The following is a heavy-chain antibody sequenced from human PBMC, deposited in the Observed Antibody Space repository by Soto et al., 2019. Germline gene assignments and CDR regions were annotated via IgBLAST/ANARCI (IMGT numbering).Heavy chain of an antibody. CDR2: IYYSGST. CDR3: ARLPAVANWFDP. CDR1: GDSISSYY. J-gene: IGHJ5*02. V-gene: IGHV4-59*01. D-gene: IGHD2-15*01. Sequence: SETLSLTCTVSGDSISSYYWSWIRQPPGKGLEWIGYIYYSGSTNYNPALKSRVTISVDTSKNQFSLKLSSVTAADTAVYYFARLPAVANWFDPWGQGTLVTVSS.